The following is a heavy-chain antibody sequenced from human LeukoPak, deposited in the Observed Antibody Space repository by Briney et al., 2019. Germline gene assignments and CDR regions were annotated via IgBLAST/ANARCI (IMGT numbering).Heavy chain of an antibody. CDR2: IYSGGST. V-gene: IGHV3-66*01. Sequence: GGSLRLSCAASGFTVSSNYMSWVRQAPGKGLEWVSVIYSGGSTYYADSVKGRFTISRDNSKNTLYLQMNSLRAEDTAVYYCARGREDYYCGMDVWGQGTTVTVSS. CDR1: GFTVSSNY. J-gene: IGHJ6*02. CDR3: ARGREDYYCGMDV.